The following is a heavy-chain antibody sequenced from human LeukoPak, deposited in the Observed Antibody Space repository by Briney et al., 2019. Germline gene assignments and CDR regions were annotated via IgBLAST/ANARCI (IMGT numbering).Heavy chain of an antibody. V-gene: IGHV1-69*05. CDR2: IIPIFGTA. Sequence: SVKVSCKASGYTFTSYGISWVRQAPGQGLEWMGGIIPIFGTANYAQKFQGRVTITTDESTSTAYMELSSLRSEDTAVYYCASSKPDFWSGRKGYYFDYWGQGTLVTVSS. CDR1: GYTFTSYG. J-gene: IGHJ4*02. CDR3: ASSKPDFWSGRKGYYFDY. D-gene: IGHD3-3*01.